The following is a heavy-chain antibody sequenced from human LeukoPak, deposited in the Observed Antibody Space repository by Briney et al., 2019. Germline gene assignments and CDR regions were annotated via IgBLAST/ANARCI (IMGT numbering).Heavy chain of an antibody. V-gene: IGHV4-34*01. J-gene: IGHJ4*02. CDR3: ARDSSRATED. CDR2: INHSGGT. Sequence: PSETLSLTCAVYGGSFSGYYWSWIRQPPGKGLEWIGEINHSGGTNYNPSLKSRVTISVDTSKNQFSLKLSSVTAADTAVYYCARDSSRATEDWGQGTLVTVSS. D-gene: IGHD1-26*01. CDR1: GGSFSGYY.